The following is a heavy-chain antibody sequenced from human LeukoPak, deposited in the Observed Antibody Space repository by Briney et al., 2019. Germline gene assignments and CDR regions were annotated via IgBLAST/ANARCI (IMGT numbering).Heavy chain of an antibody. J-gene: IGHJ3*02. D-gene: IGHD4-11*01. CDR2: ISYIGLT. Sequence: SETLSLTCTISGDSISTHYWTWIRQPPWKGLEWIGYISYIGLTNYNPSLKSRVTISIDTSKNHFSLRLRSVTAADTALYYCARDPTTVTKGFDIWGQGTVVTVSS. CDR1: GDSISTHY. V-gene: IGHV4-59*11. CDR3: ARDPTTVTKGFDI.